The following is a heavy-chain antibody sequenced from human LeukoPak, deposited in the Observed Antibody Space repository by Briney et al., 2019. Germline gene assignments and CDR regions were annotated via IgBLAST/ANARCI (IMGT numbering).Heavy chain of an antibody. Sequence: ASVKVSCKASGYTSTGYYMHWVRQAPGQGLEWMGRINPNSGGTNYAQKFQGRVTMTRDTSISTAYMELSRLRSDDTAVYYCARVNYGNTWFDPWGQGTLVTVPS. V-gene: IGHV1-2*06. D-gene: IGHD4-17*01. CDR3: ARVNYGNTWFDP. CDR2: INPNSGGT. CDR1: GYTSTGYY. J-gene: IGHJ5*02.